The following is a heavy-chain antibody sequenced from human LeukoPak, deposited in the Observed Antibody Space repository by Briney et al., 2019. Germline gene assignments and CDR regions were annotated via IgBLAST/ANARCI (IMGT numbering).Heavy chain of an antibody. V-gene: IGHV1-18*01. Sequence: ASVEVSCKASGYTFTNYGISWVRQAPGQGLEWMGWISAYSGNTHYAQKIQGRVTMTTDTSTSTAYMELRSLTSDDTAVYYCARDAVSTTTAGGIDYWRQGTLVTVSS. J-gene: IGHJ4*02. CDR1: GYTFTNYG. CDR2: ISAYSGNT. CDR3: ARDAVSTTTAGGIDY. D-gene: IGHD5/OR15-5a*01.